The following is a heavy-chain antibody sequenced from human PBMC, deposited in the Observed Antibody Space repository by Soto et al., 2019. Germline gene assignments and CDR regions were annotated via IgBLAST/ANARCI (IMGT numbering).Heavy chain of an antibody. J-gene: IGHJ4*02. Sequence: QVQLVESGGGVVQPGRSLRLSCAASGFTFSSYGMHWVRQAPGKGLEWVAVISYDGSNKYYADSVKGRFTISRDNSKNTLYLQMTSLRAEDTAGYYCAKEAYSGPLDYWGQATLVTVSS. CDR3: AKEAYSGPLDY. D-gene: IGHD2-15*01. V-gene: IGHV3-30*18. CDR1: GFTFSSYG. CDR2: ISYDGSNK.